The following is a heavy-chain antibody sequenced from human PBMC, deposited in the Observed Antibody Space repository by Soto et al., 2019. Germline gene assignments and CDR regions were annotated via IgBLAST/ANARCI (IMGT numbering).Heavy chain of an antibody. CDR2: TYYRSKWYN. CDR1: GDSVSSNSAA. J-gene: IGHJ6*03. CDR3: ARGFRAKGYYYYYYMDV. Sequence: SQTLSLTCAISGDSVSSNSAAWNWIRQSPSRGLEWLGRTYYRSKWYNDYAVSVKSRITINPDTSKSQFSLQLNSVTPEDTAVYYCARGFRAKGYYYYYYMDVWGKGTTVTVSS. V-gene: IGHV6-1*01. D-gene: IGHD1-26*01.